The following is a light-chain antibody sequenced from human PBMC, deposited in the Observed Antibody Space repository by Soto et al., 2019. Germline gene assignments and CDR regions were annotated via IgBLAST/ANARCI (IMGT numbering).Light chain of an antibody. Sequence: IVMTQSPPTLSVSPGERATLSCRASQSVSGNLAWYQQKPGQAPRLLIYGASTRATGIPARFSGSGSGTEFTLTISSLLSEDFAVYYCQHFNNWPRTFGQGTKVEIK. CDR3: QHFNNWPRT. J-gene: IGKJ1*01. CDR1: QSVSGN. CDR2: GAS. V-gene: IGKV3-15*01.